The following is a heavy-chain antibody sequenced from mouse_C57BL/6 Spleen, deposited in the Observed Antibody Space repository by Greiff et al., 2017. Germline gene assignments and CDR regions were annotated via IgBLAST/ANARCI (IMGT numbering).Heavy chain of an antibody. D-gene: IGHD1-1*01. Sequence: EVHLVESGPELVKPGASVKISCKASGYSFTGYYMNWVKQSPEKSLEWIGEINPSTGGTTYNQKFKAKATLTVDKSSSTAYMQLKSLTSEDSAVYYCARAPYDYGSRGWYFDVWGTGTTVTVSS. CDR3: ARAPYDYGSRGWYFDV. CDR1: GYSFTGYY. CDR2: INPSTGGT. J-gene: IGHJ1*03. V-gene: IGHV1-42*01.